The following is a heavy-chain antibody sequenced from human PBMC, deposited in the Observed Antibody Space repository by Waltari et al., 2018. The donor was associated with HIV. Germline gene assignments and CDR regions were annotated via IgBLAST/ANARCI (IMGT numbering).Heavy chain of an antibody. CDR1: GFTFSNYG. CDR2: IRYDGTNK. D-gene: IGHD3-22*01. J-gene: IGHJ4*02. CDR3: AKAPHHYDSSGPVY. Sequence: QVQLVESGGGVFQPGGSLRLSCTASGFTFSNYGMYWVRQAPGKGLQWVAFIRYDGTNKYYADSVKGRFIISRDNSKNTLSLQMHSLRAEDTAVYYCAKAPHHYDSSGPVYWGQGTLVTVSS. V-gene: IGHV3-30*02.